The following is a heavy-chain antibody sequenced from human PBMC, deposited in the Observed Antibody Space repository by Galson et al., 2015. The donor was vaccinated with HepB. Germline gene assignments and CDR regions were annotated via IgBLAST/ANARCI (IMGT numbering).Heavy chain of an antibody. CDR3: ARDGIVVPAAMPGY. D-gene: IGHD2-2*01. V-gene: IGHV1-69*04. Sequence: SVKVSCKASGGTFSSYTISWVRQAPGQGLEWMGRIIPILGIANYAQKFQGRVTITADKSTGTAYMELSSLRSEDTAVYYCARDGIVVPAAMPGYWGQGTLVTVSS. J-gene: IGHJ4*02. CDR2: IIPILGIA. CDR1: GGTFSSYT.